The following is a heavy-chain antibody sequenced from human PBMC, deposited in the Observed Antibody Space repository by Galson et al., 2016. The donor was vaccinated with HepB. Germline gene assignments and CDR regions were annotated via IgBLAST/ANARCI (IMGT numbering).Heavy chain of an antibody. CDR2: ITGSADRT. J-gene: IGHJ4*02. D-gene: IGHD6-13*01. Sequence: VCQAPGKGLEWVSVITGSADRTYYAGSVKGRFTISRDNSKNTLFLQMNSLRAEDTAVYYCAKPTSSGWYEFDYWGQGTLVTVSS. V-gene: IGHV3-23*01. CDR3: AKPTSSGWYEFDY.